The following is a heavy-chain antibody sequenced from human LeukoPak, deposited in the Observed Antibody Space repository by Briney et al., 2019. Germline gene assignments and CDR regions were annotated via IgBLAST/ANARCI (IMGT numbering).Heavy chain of an antibody. Sequence: PSETLSLTCTVSGGSIKGYHWSWIRQPPGKGLEWIGYIYSNEATEYKPSLKSRVTISADTSKNQFSLKLSSVTAADTAVYYCAMVATGTMADYWGQGTLLTVSS. J-gene: IGHJ4*02. CDR2: IYSNEAT. D-gene: IGHD1-1*01. V-gene: IGHV4-59*12. CDR3: AMVATGTMADY. CDR1: GGSIKGYH.